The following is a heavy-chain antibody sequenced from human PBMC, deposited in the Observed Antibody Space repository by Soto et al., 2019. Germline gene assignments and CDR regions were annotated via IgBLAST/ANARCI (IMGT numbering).Heavy chain of an antibody. V-gene: IGHV3-21*01. CDR3: ARGTRYCSSTSCSHYMDV. CDR2: ISSSSSYI. D-gene: IGHD2-2*01. CDR1: GFTFSSCS. Sequence: GGSLRLSCAASGFTFSSCSMNWVRQAPGKGLEWVSSISSSSSYIYYADSVKGRFTISRDNAKNSLYLQMNSLRAEDTAVYYCARGTRYCSSTSCSHYMDVWGKGTTVTVSS. J-gene: IGHJ6*03.